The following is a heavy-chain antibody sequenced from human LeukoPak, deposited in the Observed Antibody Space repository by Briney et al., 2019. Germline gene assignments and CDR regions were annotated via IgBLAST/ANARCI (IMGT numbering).Heavy chain of an antibody. J-gene: IGHJ5*02. Sequence: PGGSLRLSCAASGFTFDDYAMHWVRQAPGKGLEWVSGISWNSGSIGYADSVKGRFTISRDNAKNSLYLQMNSLRAEDTALYYCAKDAEAAAGNNWFDPWGQRTLVTVSS. CDR3: AKDAEAAAGNNWFDP. CDR2: ISWNSGSI. D-gene: IGHD6-13*01. V-gene: IGHV3-9*01. CDR1: GFTFDDYA.